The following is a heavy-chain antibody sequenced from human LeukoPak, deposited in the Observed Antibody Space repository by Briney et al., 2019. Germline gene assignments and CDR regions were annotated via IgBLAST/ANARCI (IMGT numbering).Heavy chain of an antibody. Sequence: SETLSLTCTVSGGSISSGGYYWSWIRQHPGKGLEWIGYIYYSGSTYYNPSLRSRVTISVDTSKNQFSLKLSSVTAADTAVYYCARQLWWYYFDYWGQGTLVTVSS. V-gene: IGHV4-31*03. CDR3: ARQLWWYYFDY. CDR2: IYYSGST. J-gene: IGHJ4*02. D-gene: IGHD5-18*01. CDR1: GGSISSGGYY.